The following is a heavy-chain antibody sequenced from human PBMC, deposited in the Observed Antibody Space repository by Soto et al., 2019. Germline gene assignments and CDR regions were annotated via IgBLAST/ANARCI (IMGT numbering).Heavy chain of an antibody. D-gene: IGHD3-9*01. CDR1: GGTFSSYS. J-gene: IGHJ4*02. Sequence: ASVKVSCKASGGTFSSYSINWVRQAPGQGLEWMGGIIPIFGTANNAQKFQGRVTITADEFATTFYMELTILRAEDTPVYYLATAPNILNVKSYVVYWGQGTLLTASS. CDR3: ATAPNILNVKSYVVY. CDR2: IIPIFGTA. V-gene: IGHV1-69*13.